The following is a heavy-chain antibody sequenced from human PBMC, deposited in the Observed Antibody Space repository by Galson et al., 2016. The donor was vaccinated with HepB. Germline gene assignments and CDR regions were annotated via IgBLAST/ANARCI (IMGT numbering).Heavy chain of an antibody. V-gene: IGHV3-23*01. CDR3: AKGTTLQVHFGYFDH. Sequence: SLRLSCAASGFTFSNYAMSWVRQAPGKGLEWVSGISDSGGSTYFADSAMGRFTISRDNSKNTLYLQMNSLRVDDTAVYYCAKGTTLQVHFGYFDHWGQGTLVTVSS. CDR1: GFTFSNYA. J-gene: IGHJ4*02. CDR2: ISDSGGST. D-gene: IGHD1/OR15-1a*01.